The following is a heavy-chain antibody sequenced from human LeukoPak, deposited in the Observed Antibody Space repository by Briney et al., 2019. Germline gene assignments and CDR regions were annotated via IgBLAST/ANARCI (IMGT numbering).Heavy chain of an antibody. D-gene: IGHD2-2*01. Sequence: PGGSLRLSCAASGFTFSSYAMSWVRQAPGKGLEWVSAISGSGGSAYYADSVKSRFTISRDNSKNTLYLQMNSLRAEDTAVYYCAKEAVVVPAAIAPYNWFDPWGQGTLVTVSS. J-gene: IGHJ5*02. V-gene: IGHV3-23*01. CDR2: ISGSGGSA. CDR1: GFTFSSYA. CDR3: AKEAVVVPAAIAPYNWFDP.